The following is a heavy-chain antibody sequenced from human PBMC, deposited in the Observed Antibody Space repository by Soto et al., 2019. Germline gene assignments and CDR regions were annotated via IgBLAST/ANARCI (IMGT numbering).Heavy chain of an antibody. CDR3: ATVSRGYSLGGDGVQV. D-gene: IGHD3-22*01. J-gene: IGHJ3*01. CDR1: GYTFTNYG. V-gene: IGHV1-18*01. Sequence: QVQLVQSGAEVKKPGASVKVSCKASGYTFTNYGLTWVRQAPGQGLEWMGWVSTFNDNRNYAQKLQGRVTLTTDNSRSTAYLELRSLRLDDTAVYYCATVSRGYSLGGDGVQVWGHATKVLVSS. CDR2: VSTFNDNR.